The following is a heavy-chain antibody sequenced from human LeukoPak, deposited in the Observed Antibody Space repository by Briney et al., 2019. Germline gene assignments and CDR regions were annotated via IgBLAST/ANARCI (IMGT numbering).Heavy chain of an antibody. V-gene: IGHV5-51*01. D-gene: IGHD3-16*02. J-gene: IGHJ3*02. CDR3: ASWSGYDYVWGSYRNDAFDI. CDR1: GYSFTSYW. CDR2: IYPGDSDT. Sequence: GESLKISCKGSGYSFTSYWIGWVRQMPGKGLEWMGIIYPGDSDTRYSPSFQGQVTISADKSISTAYLQWSSLKASDTAMYYCASWSGYDYVWGSYRNDAFDIWGQGTMVTVSS.